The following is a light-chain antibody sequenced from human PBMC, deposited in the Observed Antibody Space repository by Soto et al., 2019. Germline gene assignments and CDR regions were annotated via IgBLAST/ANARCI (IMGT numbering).Light chain of an antibody. Sequence: EIVLTQSPGTLSLSPGERATLSCRASQSVSSSYLAWYQQKPGQAPRLLIYGASSRATGSPDRFSGSGSVTHLPLTISRLEPEDFAVYYCKQYGSSPGAFVQGTKVEIK. CDR3: KQYGSSPGA. CDR2: GAS. V-gene: IGKV3-20*01. CDR1: QSVSSSY. J-gene: IGKJ1*01.